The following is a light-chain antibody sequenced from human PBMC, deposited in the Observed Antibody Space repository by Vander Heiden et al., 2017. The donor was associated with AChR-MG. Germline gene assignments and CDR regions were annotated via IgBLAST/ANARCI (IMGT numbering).Light chain of an antibody. Sequence: QSVPTQPPSVPGAPRQGVTLSRTGSTSNIGAGFDVHWYQQVPGTAPKLLIYTDSIRPSGVPDRFSGSKSCTSASLALTGLQAEDEADDYCQSFDGSLTAWVFGGGTKLTV. CDR3: QSFDGSLTAWV. CDR1: TSNIGAGFD. V-gene: IGLV1-40*01. CDR2: TDS. J-gene: IGLJ3*02.